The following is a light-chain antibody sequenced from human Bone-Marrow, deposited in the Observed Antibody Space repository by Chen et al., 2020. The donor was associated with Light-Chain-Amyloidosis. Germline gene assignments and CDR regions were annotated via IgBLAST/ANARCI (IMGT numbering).Light chain of an antibody. J-gene: IGKJ4*01. CDR3: QQYGTSPLT. Sequence: EIVLTLSPVTMSLSPGEGANLSCRASQTINSNSFTWYQQKFGHAPRLLIYGSSSRATGIPDRFTGSGSGTDFTLTINRLEPEDFAMYYCQQYGTSPLTFGGGTKVEIK. CDR2: GSS. V-gene: IGKV3-20*01. CDR1: QTINSNS.